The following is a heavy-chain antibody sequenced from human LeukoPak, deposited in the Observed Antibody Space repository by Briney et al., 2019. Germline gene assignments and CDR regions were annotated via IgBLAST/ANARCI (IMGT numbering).Heavy chain of an antibody. CDR3: VKGRRRGYAYGTLES. J-gene: IGHJ4*02. CDR1: GFTFSSYS. D-gene: IGHD5-18*01. CDR2: ISMDGVNT. Sequence: PGGSLRLSCAASGFTFSSYSMNWVRQAPGKGLEWVSLISMDGVNTFYADSVKGRFTISRDNNKNSLYLQMNGLRTDDTGLYYCVKGRRRGYAYGTLESWGQGTLVTVSS. V-gene: IGHV3-43*01.